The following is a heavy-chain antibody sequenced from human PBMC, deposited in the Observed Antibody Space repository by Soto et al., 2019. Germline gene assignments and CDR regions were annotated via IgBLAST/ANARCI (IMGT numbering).Heavy chain of an antibody. CDR1: GFTFDDYT. Sequence: DVQLVESGGVVVQPGGSLRLSCAASGFTFDDYTMHWVRQAPGKGLEWVSLISWDGGSTYYADSVKGRFTISRDNSKNSRYLQMNSLRTEDTALYYCAKDISRVGPSSGFIDWGQGTLVTVSS. V-gene: IGHV3-43*01. D-gene: IGHD6-19*01. CDR3: AKDISRVGPSSGFID. CDR2: ISWDGGST. J-gene: IGHJ4*02.